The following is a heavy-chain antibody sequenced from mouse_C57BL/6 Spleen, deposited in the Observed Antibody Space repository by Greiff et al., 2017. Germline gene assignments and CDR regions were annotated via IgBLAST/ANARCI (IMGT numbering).Heavy chain of an antibody. CDR3: AYGTYYAMDY. CDR2: IYPGDGDT. CDR1: GYAFSSYW. V-gene: IGHV1-80*01. J-gene: IGHJ4*01. D-gene: IGHD2-10*02. Sequence: VQLVESGAELVKPGASVKISCKASGYAFSSYWMNWVKQRPGKGLEWIGQIYPGDGDTNYNGKFKGKATLTAVKSSSTAYMQLSSLTSEDSAVYFCAYGTYYAMDYWGQGTSDTVST.